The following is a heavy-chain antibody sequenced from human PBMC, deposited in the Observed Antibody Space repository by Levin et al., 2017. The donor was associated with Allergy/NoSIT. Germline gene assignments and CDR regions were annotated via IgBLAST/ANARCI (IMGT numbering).Heavy chain of an antibody. Sequence: ASVKVSCKASGYTFTGYYMHWVRQAPGQGLEWMGRINPNSGGTNYAQKFQGRVTMTRDTSISTAYMELSRLRSDDTAVYYCARDGGSIIVVVAAETRDAFDIWGQGTMVTVSS. D-gene: IGHD2-15*01. V-gene: IGHV1-2*06. CDR1: GYTFTGYY. CDR2: INPNSGGT. CDR3: ARDGGSIIVVVAAETRDAFDI. J-gene: IGHJ3*02.